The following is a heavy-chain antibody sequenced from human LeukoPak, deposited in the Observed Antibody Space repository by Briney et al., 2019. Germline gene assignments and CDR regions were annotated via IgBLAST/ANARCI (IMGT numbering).Heavy chain of an antibody. CDR3: ARVNMRREPRAGLGY. D-gene: IGHD1-26*01. CDR1: GYSFNDKY. J-gene: IGHJ4*02. Sequence: GASVKVSCKASGYSFNDKYLHWVRQAPGQGLEWMGGINPNSGGTNYAQKFQGRVTITRNTSISTAYMELSSLRSEDTAVYYCARVNMRREPRAGLGYWGQGTLVTVSS. V-gene: IGHV1-2*02. CDR2: INPNSGGT.